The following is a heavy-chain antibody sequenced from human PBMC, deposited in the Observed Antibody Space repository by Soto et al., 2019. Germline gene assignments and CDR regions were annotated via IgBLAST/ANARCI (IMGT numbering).Heavy chain of an antibody. CDR1: GGTFSSYA. V-gene: IGHV1-69*06. CDR2: IIPIFGTA. J-gene: IGHJ6*02. Sequence: ASVKVSCKASGGTFSSYAISWVRQAPGQGLEWMGGIIPIFGTANYAQKFQGRVTITADKSTSTAYMELSSLRSEDTAVYYCARDHYGGTYYYYGMDVWGQGTTVTVSS. D-gene: IGHD4-17*01. CDR3: ARDHYGGTYYYYGMDV.